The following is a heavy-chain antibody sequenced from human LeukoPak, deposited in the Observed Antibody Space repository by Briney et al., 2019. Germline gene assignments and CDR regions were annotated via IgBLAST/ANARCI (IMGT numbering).Heavy chain of an antibody. D-gene: IGHD4-17*01. J-gene: IGHJ1*01. CDR3: ARVDYGDYGEYFQY. Sequence: ASVKVSCKASGGTFSSYAISWVRQAPGQGLEWMGGIIPIFGTANYAQKFQGRVTITADESTSTAYMELSSLRSEDTAVYYCARVDYGDYGEYFQYWGQGTLVTVSS. CDR1: GGTFSSYA. CDR2: IIPIFGTA. V-gene: IGHV1-69*13.